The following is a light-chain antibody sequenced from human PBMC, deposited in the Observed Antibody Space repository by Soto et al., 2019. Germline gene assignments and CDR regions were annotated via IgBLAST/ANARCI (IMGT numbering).Light chain of an antibody. CDR3: QHYHSPPFT. CDR2: AAF. J-gene: IGKJ3*01. Sequence: DIQMTQPPSSLSAFVGDSVTFTCRASQGISNYLAWYHQKPGKVPKLLVYAAFTLQSGVPSRFTGSGSGTEFTLTIRSLQPEDVGTYYCQHYHSPPFTFGPGTKLEIK. V-gene: IGKV1-27*01. CDR1: QGISNY.